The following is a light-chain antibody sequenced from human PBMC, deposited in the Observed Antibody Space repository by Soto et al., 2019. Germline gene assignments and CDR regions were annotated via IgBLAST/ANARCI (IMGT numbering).Light chain of an antibody. J-gene: IGKJ5*01. V-gene: IGKV3-20*01. Sequence: EIGVPPFPGTPFFSAGEKASLSVRASQSVSSNYLAWYQQIPGQAPRLLIYGASSRATGIPDRFNGTGYGTDFTLTISRLEHEDFAVYYCQQYVGSAGITFGQGTRLEIK. CDR2: GAS. CDR3: QQYVGSAGIT. CDR1: QSVSSNY.